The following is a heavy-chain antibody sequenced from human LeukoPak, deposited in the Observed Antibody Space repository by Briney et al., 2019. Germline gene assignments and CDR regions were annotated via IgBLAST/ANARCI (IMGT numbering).Heavy chain of an antibody. CDR3: ARGPTYARNAFDI. V-gene: IGHV3-30*02. J-gene: IGHJ3*02. CDR2: IRYDGSNK. D-gene: IGHD2-2*01. CDR1: GFTFSSYG. Sequence: GGSLRLSCAASGFTFSSYGMHWVRQAPGKGLEWVAFIRYDGSNKYYADSVKGRFTISRDNSKNTLYLQMNSLRAEDTAVYYCARGPTYARNAFDIWGQGTMVTVSS.